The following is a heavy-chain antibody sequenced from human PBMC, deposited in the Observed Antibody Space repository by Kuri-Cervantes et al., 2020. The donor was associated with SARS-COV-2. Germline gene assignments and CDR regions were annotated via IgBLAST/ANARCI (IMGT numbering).Heavy chain of an antibody. J-gene: IGHJ5*02. CDR1: CGSISSGDYY. CDR3: ARASLVSDFWSGYGNWFDP. CDR2: IYYSGST. V-gene: IGHV4-30-4*01. D-gene: IGHD3-3*01. Sequence: SETLSLTCTVSCGSISSGDYYWSWIRQPPGKGLEWIGYIYYSGSTYYNPSLKSRVTISVDTSKNQFSLKLSSVTAADTAVYYCARASLVSDFWSGYGNWFDPWGQGTLVTVSS.